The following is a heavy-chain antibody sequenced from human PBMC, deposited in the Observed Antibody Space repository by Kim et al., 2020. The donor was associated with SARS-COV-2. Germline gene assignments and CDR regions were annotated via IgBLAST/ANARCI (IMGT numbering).Heavy chain of an antibody. D-gene: IGHD3-22*01. CDR3: AREHKGSSGYTFDC. Sequence: SETLSLTCTVSGGSISSDGYYWSWIRQHPGKGLEWIGFIYYSGSTYYNPSLKSRVTISVDTSKNHFSLKLSSVTAADTAVYYCAREHKGSSGYTFDCWGQGTLVTVSS. CDR1: GGSISSDGYY. CDR2: IYYSGST. V-gene: IGHV4-31*03. J-gene: IGHJ4*02.